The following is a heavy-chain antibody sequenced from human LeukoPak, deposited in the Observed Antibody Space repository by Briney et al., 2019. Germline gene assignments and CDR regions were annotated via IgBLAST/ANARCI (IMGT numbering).Heavy chain of an antibody. Sequence: PGGSLRLSCAASGFTFSRYWMHWVRQAPGKGLVWVSRITSDGSSTSYADSVKGRFTISRDNSKNTIYLQMNSLRTGDTAVYYCARDVSLDFWGQGTLVTVSS. CDR2: ITSDGSST. CDR3: ARDVSLDF. V-gene: IGHV3-74*01. CDR1: GFTFSRYW. J-gene: IGHJ4*02.